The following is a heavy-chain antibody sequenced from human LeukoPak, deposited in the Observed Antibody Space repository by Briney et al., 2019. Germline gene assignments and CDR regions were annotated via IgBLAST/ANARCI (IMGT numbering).Heavy chain of an antibody. V-gene: IGHV3-7*03. J-gene: IGHJ4*02. CDR3: AKLRGFGVVY. Sequence: TGGSLRLSCEGSGFTFSNYWMGWVRQAPGKGLQWVANIKTDGSEKYYVDSVKGRFTISRDNAKNSLYLQMNSLRAEDTAVYYCAKLRGFGVVYWGQGTLVTVSS. D-gene: IGHD3-3*01. CDR1: GFTFSNYW. CDR2: IKTDGSEK.